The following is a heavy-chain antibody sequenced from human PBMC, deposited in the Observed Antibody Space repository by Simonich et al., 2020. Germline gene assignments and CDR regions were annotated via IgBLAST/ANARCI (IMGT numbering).Heavy chain of an antibody. V-gene: IGHV4-39*01. CDR3: ARHAGFAFDI. Sequence: QLQLQESGPGLVKPSETLSLTCTVSGGSISSSSYYWGWIRQPPGKGLEWIGSIYYIESTYYHPSLKSLVTISVDTSKNQFSLKLCSVTAADTAVYYCARHAGFAFDIWGQGTMVTVSS. CDR1: GGSISSSSYY. J-gene: IGHJ3*02. D-gene: IGHD6-13*01. CDR2: IYYIEST.